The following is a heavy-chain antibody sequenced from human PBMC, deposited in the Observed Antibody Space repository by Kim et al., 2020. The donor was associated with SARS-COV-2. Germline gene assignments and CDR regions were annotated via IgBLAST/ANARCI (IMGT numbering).Heavy chain of an antibody. D-gene: IGHD3-22*01. CDR2: INPSGGRT. J-gene: IGHJ5*02. V-gene: IGHV1-46*01. Sequence: ASGKVSCKAAGYTFTSYYMHWVRQAPGQGREWMGIINPSGGRTSYAQKFQGIVTMTRDTSTSTFYMELSSLRSEDTAVYYCARAPRYYDSSGAFEGNWFDPWGQGTLVTVSS. CDR3: ARAPRYYDSSGAFEGNWFDP. CDR1: GYTFTSYY.